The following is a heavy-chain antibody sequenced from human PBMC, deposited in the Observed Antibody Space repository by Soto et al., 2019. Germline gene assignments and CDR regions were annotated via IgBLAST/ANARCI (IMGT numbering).Heavy chain of an antibody. J-gene: IGHJ4*02. CDR3: ARHLDCSSTSCFPSDY. CDR2: IYYSGST. V-gene: IGHV4-39*01. Sequence: QLQLQESGPGLVKPSETLSLTCTVSGGSISSSSYYWGWIRQPPGKGLEWIGSIYYSGSTYYNPSLKSRVTISLDTSKNQFSLKLSPVTAADTAVYYCARHLDCSSTSCFPSDYWGQGTLVTVSS. CDR1: GGSISSSSYY. D-gene: IGHD2-2*01.